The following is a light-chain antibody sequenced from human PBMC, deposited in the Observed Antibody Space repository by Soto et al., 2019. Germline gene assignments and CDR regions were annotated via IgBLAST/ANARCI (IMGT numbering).Light chain of an antibody. CDR1: SSNTGSNY. J-gene: IGLJ2*01. V-gene: IGLV1-47*01. CDR2: RNN. CDR3: AAWDDSLSGFV. Sequence: QSVLTQPPSASGAPGQRFTISCSGSSSNTGSNYVYWYQQLPGTAPKLLVYRNNQRPSGVPDRFSGSKSGTSASLATTGLRSEDEADYYCAAWDDSLSGFVFGGGTKLTVL.